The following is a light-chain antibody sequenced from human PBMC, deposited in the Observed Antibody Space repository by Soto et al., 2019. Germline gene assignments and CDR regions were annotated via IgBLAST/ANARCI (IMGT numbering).Light chain of an antibody. CDR2: KAS. Sequence: DIQMTQSPSTLSASVGDRVTITCRASQSVDNWLAWYQQKPGRAPNLLIYKASSLQSVVPSRFSGSGSGTEFTLTISSLQPEDFATYFCQQYNGYSTFGQGTKVEI. CDR1: QSVDNW. J-gene: IGKJ1*01. V-gene: IGKV1-5*03. CDR3: QQYNGYST.